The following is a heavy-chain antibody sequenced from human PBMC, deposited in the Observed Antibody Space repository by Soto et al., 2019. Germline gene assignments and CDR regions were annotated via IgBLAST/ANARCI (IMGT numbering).Heavy chain of an antibody. CDR2: IYYSGST. CDR3: ARTNSLYCSSTSCYYYYMDV. CDR1: GGSISSYY. J-gene: IGHJ6*03. D-gene: IGHD2-2*01. Sequence: SETLSLTCTVSGGSISSYYWSWIRQPPGKGLEWIGYIYYSGSTNYNPSLKSRVTISVDTSKNQFSLKLSSVTAADTAVYYCARTNSLYCSSTSCYYYYMDVWGKGTTVTVSS. V-gene: IGHV4-59*08.